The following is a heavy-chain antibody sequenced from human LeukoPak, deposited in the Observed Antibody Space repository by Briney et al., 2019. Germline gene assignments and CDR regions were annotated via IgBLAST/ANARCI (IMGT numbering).Heavy chain of an antibody. Sequence: SETLSLTCTVSGGSISSYYCSWIRQPPGKGLEWIGYIYFSGSTNYNPSLKSRVTISVDTSKNQFSLKLSSVTAADTAVYYCGRDGGGGGGMDVWGQGTTVTVSS. D-gene: IGHD3-16*01. CDR1: GGSISSYY. V-gene: IGHV4-59*01. CDR3: GRDGGGGGGMDV. J-gene: IGHJ6*02. CDR2: IYFSGST.